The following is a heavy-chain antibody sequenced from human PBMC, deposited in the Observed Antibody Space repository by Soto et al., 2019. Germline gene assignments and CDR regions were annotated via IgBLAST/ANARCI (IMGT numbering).Heavy chain of an antibody. V-gene: IGHV3-53*01. Sequence: EVQLVESGGGLIQPGGSLKLSCAASGFTVGNNYMSWVRQAPGQGLEWVSLIYSTGTTKYADSVKGRFTVSRDNAKNTMYLQMNSLSAEDTAVYYCAKDGRGSGSHYNSFGYWGQGTLVTVSS. CDR2: IYSTGTT. CDR1: GFTVGNNY. D-gene: IGHD3-10*01. CDR3: AKDGRGSGSHYNSFGY. J-gene: IGHJ4*02.